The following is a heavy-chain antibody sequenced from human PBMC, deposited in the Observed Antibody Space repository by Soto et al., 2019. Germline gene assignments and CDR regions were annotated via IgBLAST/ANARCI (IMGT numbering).Heavy chain of an antibody. Sequence: TSETLSLTCAVSGGSISSSNWWSWVRQPPGKGLEWIGEIYHSGSTNYNPSLKSRVTISVDKSKNQFSLKLSSVTAADTAVYYCARVKTYYDFWSGYYDSDYYGMDVWGQGTTVTVSS. CDR2: IYHSGST. D-gene: IGHD3-3*01. V-gene: IGHV4-4*02. CDR1: GGSISSSNW. CDR3: ARVKTYYDFWSGYYDSDYYGMDV. J-gene: IGHJ6*02.